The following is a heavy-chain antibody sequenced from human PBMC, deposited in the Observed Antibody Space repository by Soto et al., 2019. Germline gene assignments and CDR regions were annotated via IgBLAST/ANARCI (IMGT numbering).Heavy chain of an antibody. D-gene: IGHD3-10*01. V-gene: IGHV1-69*06. Sequence: QVQLEQSGAEVKKPGSSVKISCKASGGTLSDHGVSWLRQAPGQGLEWVGGTLPVFNTAKYAPKFQGRVTIAADKSTNIAYMELGSVISDDTAFYYCARGVYGSGNYYTGPSAFDIWGQGTLVIVSS. J-gene: IGHJ3*02. CDR2: TLPVFNTA. CDR1: GGTLSDHG. CDR3: ARGVYGSGNYYTGPSAFDI.